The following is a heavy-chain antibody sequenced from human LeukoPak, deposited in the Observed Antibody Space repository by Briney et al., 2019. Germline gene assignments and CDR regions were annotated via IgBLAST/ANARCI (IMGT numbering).Heavy chain of an antibody. D-gene: IGHD3-22*01. V-gene: IGHV4-59*08. Sequence: SETLSLTCTVSGASISSYYWSWIRQPPGKGLEWIGYISYSGSTNYNPSLKTGVTISVDMSKNQFSLKLSSVTAADTAVYYCARHQSDSSGYYYDYRGQGTLVTVSS. CDR3: ARHQSDSSGYYYDY. CDR2: ISYSGST. CDR1: GASISSYY. J-gene: IGHJ4*02.